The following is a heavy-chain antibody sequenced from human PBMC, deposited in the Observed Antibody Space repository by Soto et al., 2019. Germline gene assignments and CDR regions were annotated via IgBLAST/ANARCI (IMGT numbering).Heavy chain of an antibody. J-gene: IGHJ5*02. CDR1: GGSISTYY. CDR3: TREGRISSGSDWFVP. D-gene: IGHD6-19*01. V-gene: IGHV4-59*01. Sequence: SETLSLTCTVSGGSISTYYWSWIRQPPGKGLEWIGYIYYSGSTNYNPSLKSRVTISVDTSKNQFSLKLSSVTAADSAVYYRTREGRISSGSDWFVPWGQGTLVAVSS. CDR2: IYYSGST.